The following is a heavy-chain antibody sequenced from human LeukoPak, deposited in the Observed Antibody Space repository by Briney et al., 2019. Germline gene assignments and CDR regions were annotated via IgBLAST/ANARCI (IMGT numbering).Heavy chain of an antibody. D-gene: IGHD2-2*01. CDR3: TTDWIVVVPAHRDQVDY. V-gene: IGHV3-15*01. J-gene: IGHJ4*02. Sequence: PGGSLRLSCAASGFTFSNAWMSWVRQAPGKGLEWVGRIKSKTDGGTTDYAAPVKGRFTISRDDSKNTLYLQMNSLKTEDTAVYYCTTDWIVVVPAHRDQVDYWGQGTLVTVSS. CDR2: IKSKTDGGTT. CDR1: GFTFSNAW.